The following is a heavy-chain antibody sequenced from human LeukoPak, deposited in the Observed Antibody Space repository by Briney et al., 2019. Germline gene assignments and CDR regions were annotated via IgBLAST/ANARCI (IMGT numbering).Heavy chain of an antibody. CDR3: ARPLEMATITGAFDI. Sequence: GGSLRLSCAASGFTFSSYSMNWVRQAPGKGLEWVSSISSSSSYIYYADSVKGRFTISRDNAKNSLYLQMNSLRAEDTAVCYCARPLEMATITGAFDIWGQGTMVTVSS. CDR1: GFTFSSYS. J-gene: IGHJ3*02. V-gene: IGHV3-21*01. D-gene: IGHD5-24*01. CDR2: ISSSSSYI.